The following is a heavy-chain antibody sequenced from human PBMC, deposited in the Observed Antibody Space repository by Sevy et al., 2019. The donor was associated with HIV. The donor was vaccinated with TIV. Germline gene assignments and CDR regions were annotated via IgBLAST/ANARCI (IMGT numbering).Heavy chain of an antibody. V-gene: IGHV3-9*01. CDR1: GFTFGDYA. CDR2: ICWNSGSI. J-gene: IGHJ4*01. D-gene: IGHD2-8*01. CDR3: ARDRDDGYCTNGVCFNFDN. Sequence: GGSLRLSCAASGFTFGDYAMHWVRQAPGKGLEWVAGICWNSGSIDYADSVKGRFTISRDNAKNSLYLQMKSLRGDDTALYYCARDRDDGYCTNGVCFNFDNWGQGTLVTVSS.